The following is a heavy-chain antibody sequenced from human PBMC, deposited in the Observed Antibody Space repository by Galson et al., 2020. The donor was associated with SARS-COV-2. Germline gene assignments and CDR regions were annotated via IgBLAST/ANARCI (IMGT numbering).Heavy chain of an antibody. J-gene: IGHJ1*01. CDR1: GFTFSGYA. V-gene: IGHV3-73*01. CDR3: TTLQL. Sequence: GGSLRLSCAASGFTFSGYAMHWVRQASGKGLEWIGRIRSKDNSYATAYAASLKGRFTISRDDLKNTTYLQMNSLKTEDTAVYYCTTLQLWGHGPLVTVSS. CDR2: IRSKDNSYAT.